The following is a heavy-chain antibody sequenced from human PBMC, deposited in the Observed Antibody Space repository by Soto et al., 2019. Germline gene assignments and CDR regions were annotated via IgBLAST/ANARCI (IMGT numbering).Heavy chain of an antibody. CDR3: ARGGMLTTHYYYYYGMDV. J-gene: IGHJ6*02. D-gene: IGHD2-8*01. CDR2: IWYDGSNK. V-gene: IGHV3-33*01. CDR1: GFTFSSYG. Sequence: PGGSLRLSCAASGFTFSSYGMHWVRQAPGKGLEWVAVIWYDGSNKYYADSVKGRFTISRDNSKNTLYLQMNSLRAEDTAVYYCARGGMLTTHYYYYYGMDVWGQGTTVTVSS.